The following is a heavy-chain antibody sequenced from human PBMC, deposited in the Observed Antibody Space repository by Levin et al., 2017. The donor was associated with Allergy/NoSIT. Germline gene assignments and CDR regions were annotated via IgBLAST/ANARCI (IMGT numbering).Heavy chain of an antibody. CDR3: ARRQFDASGSAFFDF. D-gene: IGHD1-26*01. J-gene: IGHJ4*02. CDR2: IYPADSDT. V-gene: IGHV5-51*01. Sequence: PLASVKVSCKTSGYTFSKYWIGWVRQLPGKGLEWMGTIYPADSDTRFSPSFQGQVTMSADTSTNTAFLQWNSLKASDTAIYYCARRQFDASGSAFFDFWGQGTLVTVSS. CDR1: GYTFSKYW.